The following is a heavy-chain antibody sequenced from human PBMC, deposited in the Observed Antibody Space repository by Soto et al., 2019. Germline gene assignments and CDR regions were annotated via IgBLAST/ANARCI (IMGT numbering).Heavy chain of an antibody. J-gene: IGHJ4*02. D-gene: IGHD3-10*01. CDR2: IYHTGRS. CDR1: GGSLSGFP. V-gene: IGHV4-59*01. Sequence: HVQLQESGPGQVKPSETLSLTCSVSGGSLSGFPWIWIRQPPGKGLEWVGYIYHTGRSNDNPSLMRRLTISLVMSRHQFSLQLTSVTAADTALYYCARVSNAYGGIGAVDYWGLGTLVTVSS. CDR3: ARVSNAYGGIGAVDY.